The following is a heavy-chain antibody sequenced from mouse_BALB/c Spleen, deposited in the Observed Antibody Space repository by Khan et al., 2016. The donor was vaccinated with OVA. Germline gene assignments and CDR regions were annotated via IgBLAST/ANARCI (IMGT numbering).Heavy chain of an antibody. CDR1: GYSITSDYA. V-gene: IGHV3-2*02. J-gene: IGHJ4*01. CDR2: ISSTGDT. Sequence: VQLKESGPGLVKPSQSLSLPCTVTGYSITSDYAWNWIRQFPGNKLEWRCYISSTGDTSYNPSFQGRISITPDPSTTQFFLHLNSVTTEDTATDDCARSLYYSDSYAMDYWGQGTSVTVSS. D-gene: IGHD2-12*01. CDR3: ARSLYYSDSYAMDY.